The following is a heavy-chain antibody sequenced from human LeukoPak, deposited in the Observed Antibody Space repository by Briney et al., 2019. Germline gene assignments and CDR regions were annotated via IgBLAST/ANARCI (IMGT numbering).Heavy chain of an antibody. V-gene: IGHV3-30*02. CDR2: IRYDGSNK. D-gene: IGHD1-26*01. CDR3: AKDLPYSGSYGDAFDV. CDR1: GFTFSGYG. Sequence: PGGSLRLSCAASGFTFSGYGMHWVRQAPGKGLEWVSFIRYDGSNKYYADSVKGRFTISRDNSKNTLYLQMNSLRAEDTAVYYCAKDLPYSGSYGDAFDVWGQGTMVTVSS. J-gene: IGHJ3*01.